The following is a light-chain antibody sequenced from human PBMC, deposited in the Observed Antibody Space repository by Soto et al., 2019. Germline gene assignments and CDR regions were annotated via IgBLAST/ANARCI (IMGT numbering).Light chain of an antibody. V-gene: IGLV1-36*01. Sequence: QSVLTQPPSVSEGPGQRVTISCSGSTSNIGKNTVNWYQQLPGEAPKLFIYYDDLLASGVPDRFSGSKSGTSASLAISGLQSEDEADYYCGAWDDSLNGWVFGGGTKLTVL. J-gene: IGLJ3*02. CDR3: GAWDDSLNGWV. CDR1: TSNIGKNT. CDR2: YDD.